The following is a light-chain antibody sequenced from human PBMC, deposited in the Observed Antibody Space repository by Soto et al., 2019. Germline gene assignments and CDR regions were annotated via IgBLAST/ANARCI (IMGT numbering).Light chain of an antibody. J-gene: IGKJ2*01. CDR3: QQSYTTLYT. CDR2: AAS. V-gene: IGKV1-39*01. Sequence: DIQMTQSPSSLSASVGDRVTITCRASQSINTYLNWYQQKPGKAPKLLIYAASSLQSGVPSRFSGSGSGTHFTLTISSLQPEDFATYYCQQSYTTLYTFGQGTKLEIK. CDR1: QSINTY.